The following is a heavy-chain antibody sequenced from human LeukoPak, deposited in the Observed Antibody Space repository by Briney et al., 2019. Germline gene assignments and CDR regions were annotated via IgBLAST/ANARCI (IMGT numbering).Heavy chain of an antibody. D-gene: IGHD6-13*01. CDR1: GFTFSSYS. CDR2: ISSSSSYI. J-gene: IGHJ6*03. Sequence: GGSLRLSCAASGFTFSSYSMNWVRQAPGKGLEWVSSISSSSSYIYYADSVKGRFTISRDNAKNSLYLQMNSPRAEDTAVYYCARYSSWPYYYYYMDVWGKGTTVTVSS. V-gene: IGHV3-21*01. CDR3: ARYSSWPYYYYYMDV.